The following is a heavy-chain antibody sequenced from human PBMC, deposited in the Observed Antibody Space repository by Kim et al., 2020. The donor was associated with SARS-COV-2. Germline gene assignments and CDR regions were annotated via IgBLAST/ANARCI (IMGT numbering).Heavy chain of an antibody. CDR2: IYYSGST. V-gene: IGHV4-59*08. D-gene: IGHD3-10*01. J-gene: IGHJ4*01. CDR1: GGSISSYY. CDR3: ARHGSMCRVYGSVSYSIDY. Sequence: SETLSLTCTVSGGSISSYYWSWIRQPPGKGLEWIGYIYYSGSTNYNPSLKSRVTISVDTSKNQFSLKLSSVTAADTAVYYCARHGSMCRVYGSVSYSIDYWGHGTLVTVSS.